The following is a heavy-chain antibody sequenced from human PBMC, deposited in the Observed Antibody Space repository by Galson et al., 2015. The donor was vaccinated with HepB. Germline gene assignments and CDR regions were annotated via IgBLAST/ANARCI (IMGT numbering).Heavy chain of an antibody. D-gene: IGHD3-16*01. CDR1: GYTFTSYG. CDR3: AREGALGAFDI. Sequence: SVKVACKASGYTFTSYGISWVRQAPGEGLEWMGWNSAYNGNTNYAQKLQGRVTMTTDTATSTAYMELRSLRSDDTAVYYCAREGALGAFDIWGQGTMVTVSS. V-gene: IGHV1-18*01. J-gene: IGHJ3*02. CDR2: NSAYNGNT.